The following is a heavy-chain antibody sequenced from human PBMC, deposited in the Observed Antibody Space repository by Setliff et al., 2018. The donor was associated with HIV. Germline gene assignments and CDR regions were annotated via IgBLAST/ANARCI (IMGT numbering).Heavy chain of an antibody. CDR3: VRRLGATVFYYFDY. CDR2: IYYSGST. CDR1: GGSISSHY. V-gene: IGHV4-59*11. J-gene: IGHJ4*02. Sequence: SETLSLTCTVSGGSISSHYWSWIRQPPGKGLEWIGGIYYSGSTNYNPSLKSRVTLSLDTSKNQFSLKLTSVTAADTAVYYCVRRLGATVFYYFDYWGQGTLVTVSS. D-gene: IGHD3-16*01.